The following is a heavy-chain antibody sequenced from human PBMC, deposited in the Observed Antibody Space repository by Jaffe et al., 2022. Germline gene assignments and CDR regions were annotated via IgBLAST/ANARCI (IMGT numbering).Heavy chain of an antibody. V-gene: IGHV3-23*01. D-gene: IGHD6-13*01. CDR1: GFTFNSYA. J-gene: IGHJ4*02. CDR3: ATRIPAAERHY. Sequence: EVQLLESGGGLVQPGGYLRLSCAASGFTFNSYAMNWVRQTPGKGLEWVSAVTGSGGSTYYADSVKGRFTISRDNSKNTVYLQMNSLRAEDTAVYYCATRIPAAERHYWGQGTLVTVSS. CDR2: VTGSGGST.